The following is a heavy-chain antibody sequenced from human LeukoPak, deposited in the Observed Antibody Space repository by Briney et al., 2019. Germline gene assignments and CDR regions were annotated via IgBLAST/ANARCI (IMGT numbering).Heavy chain of an antibody. Sequence: GGSLRLSCAASGFTFSFSGMYWVRQAPGKGLEWVAFISDDGSRKYYADSVKGRFTISRDNSKNTLFLQMNSLSTEDTAVYYCAKDRSTTWSFDYWGQGTLVTVSS. CDR3: AKDRSTTWSFDY. J-gene: IGHJ4*02. V-gene: IGHV3-30*18. CDR1: GFTFSFSG. D-gene: IGHD6-13*01. CDR2: ISDDGSRK.